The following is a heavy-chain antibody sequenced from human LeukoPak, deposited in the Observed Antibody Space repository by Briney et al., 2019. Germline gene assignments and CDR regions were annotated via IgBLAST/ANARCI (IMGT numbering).Heavy chain of an antibody. CDR3: AIETYSSFDC. CDR1: GFTFSSYG. Sequence: GGSLRLSCAASGFTFSSYGMHWVRQAPGKGLEWVAFIRYDGSNKYYADSVKGRFTISRDNSKNTLYLQMNSLRAEDTAVHYCAIETYSSFDCWRQGTLVTVSS. V-gene: IGHV3-30*02. J-gene: IGHJ4*02. D-gene: IGHD2-15*01. CDR2: IRYDGSNK.